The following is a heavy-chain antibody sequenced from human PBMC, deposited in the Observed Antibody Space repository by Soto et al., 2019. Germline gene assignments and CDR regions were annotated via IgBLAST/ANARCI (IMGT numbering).Heavy chain of an antibody. D-gene: IGHD6-6*01. CDR1: GGSFSGYY. CDR3: ARLRPSGKYSRRPDAFDI. Sequence: SETLSLTCAVYGGSFSGYYWSWIRQPPGKGLEWIGEINHSGSTNYNPSLKSRVTISVDTSKNQFSLKLSSVTAADTAVYYCARLRPSGKYSRRPDAFDIWGQGTMVTVSS. CDR2: INHSGST. J-gene: IGHJ3*02. V-gene: IGHV4-34*01.